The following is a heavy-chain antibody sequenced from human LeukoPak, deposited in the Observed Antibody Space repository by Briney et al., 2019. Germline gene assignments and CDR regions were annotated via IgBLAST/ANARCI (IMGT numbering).Heavy chain of an antibody. D-gene: IGHD4-23*01. CDR2: IYYSGST. CDR3: ARRLRWYTYWYFDL. J-gene: IGHJ2*01. V-gene: IGHV4-59*08. Sequence: PSETLSLTCTVSGGSISSYYWSWIRQPPGKGLEWIGYIYYSGSTNYNPSLKSRVTISVDTSKNQFSLKLSSVTAADTAVYYCARRLRWYTYWYFDLWGRGTLVTVSS. CDR1: GGSISSYY.